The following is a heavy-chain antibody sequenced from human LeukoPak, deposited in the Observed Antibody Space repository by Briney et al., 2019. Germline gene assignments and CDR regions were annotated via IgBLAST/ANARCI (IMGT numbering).Heavy chain of an antibody. V-gene: IGHV1-69*04. CDR3: ARDLLAGTGGDY. CDR1: GGTFSSYA. Sequence: ASVKVSCKASGGTFSSYAISWVRQAPGQGLEWMGRIIPIFGIANYAQKFQGRVTITADKSTSTAYMELSSLRAEDTAVYYCARDLLAGTGGDYWGQGTLVTVSS. CDR2: IIPIFGIA. J-gene: IGHJ4*02. D-gene: IGHD3-10*01.